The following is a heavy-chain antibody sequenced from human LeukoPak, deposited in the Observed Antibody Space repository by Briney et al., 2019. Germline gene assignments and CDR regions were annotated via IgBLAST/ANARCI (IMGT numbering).Heavy chain of an antibody. J-gene: IGHJ4*02. CDR3: AKESQYSGNYY. Sequence: PGRSLRLSCAASGFSFSSYGMHWVRQAPGKGLEWVAVIWYDGSNKYYADSVKGRFIISRDNSKNTLYLQMNSLRAEDTAVYYCAKESQYSGNYYWGQGTLVTVSS. D-gene: IGHD1-26*01. V-gene: IGHV3-33*06. CDR2: IWYDGSNK. CDR1: GFSFSSYG.